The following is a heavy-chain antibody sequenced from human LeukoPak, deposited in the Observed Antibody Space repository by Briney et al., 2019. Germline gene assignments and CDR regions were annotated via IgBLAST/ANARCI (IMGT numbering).Heavy chain of an antibody. V-gene: IGHV4-30-2*01. D-gene: IGHD6-13*01. CDR2: IYHSGST. CDR3: ARDSRDSSSFTNWFDP. J-gene: IGHJ5*02. CDR1: GGSISSGGYY. Sequence: PSETLSLTCTVSGGSISSGGYYWSWIRQPPGKGLEWIGYIYHSGSTYYNPSLKSRVTISVDRSKNQFSLKLSSVTAADTAVYYCARDSRDSSSFTNWFDPWGQGTLVTVSS.